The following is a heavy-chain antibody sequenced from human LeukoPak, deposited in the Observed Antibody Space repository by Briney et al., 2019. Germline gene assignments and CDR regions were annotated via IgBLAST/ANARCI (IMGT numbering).Heavy chain of an antibody. J-gene: IGHJ4*02. CDR1: GDSVSSNSAA. D-gene: IGHD5-18*01. CDR2: TYYRSKWYD. Sequence: SQTLSLTCAISGDSVSSNSAAWTWIRQSPSSGLEWLGRTYYRSKWYDDYAVSVKSRITINPDTSKNQFSLQLNSVTPEDTAVYYCAKEGARGYSYGYWGQGTLVTVSS. CDR3: AKEGARGYSYGY. V-gene: IGHV6-1*01.